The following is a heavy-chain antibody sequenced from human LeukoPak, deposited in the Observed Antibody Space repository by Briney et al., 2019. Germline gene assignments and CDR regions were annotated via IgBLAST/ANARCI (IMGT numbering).Heavy chain of an antibody. CDR2: ISSSSTI. CDR1: GFTFSSYS. V-gene: IGHV3-48*01. CDR3: ARDLKGYYGSGSYYSRPDWYFDL. D-gene: IGHD3-10*01. J-gene: IGHJ2*01. Sequence: GGSLRLSCAASGFTFSSYSMNWVRQAPGKGLEWVSYISSSSTIYYADSVKGRFTISRDNAKNSLYLQMNSLRAEDTAVYYCARDLKGYYGSGSYYSRPDWYFDLWGRGTLVTVSS.